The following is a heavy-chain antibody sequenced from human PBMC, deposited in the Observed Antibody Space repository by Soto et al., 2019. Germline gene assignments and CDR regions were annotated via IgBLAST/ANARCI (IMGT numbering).Heavy chain of an antibody. V-gene: IGHV1-18*01. CDR2: ISAYNGNT. Sequence: QVQLVQSGAEVKKPGASVKVSCKASGYTFTSYGISWVRQAPGQGLEWMGWISAYNGNTNYAQKFQGRVTMTTDTXTSTAYMELRSLRSDDTAVYYCARGGKYYTNGVCSFDGMDVWGQGTTVTVSS. D-gene: IGHD2-8*01. CDR1: GYTFTSYG. CDR3: ARGGKYYTNGVCSFDGMDV. J-gene: IGHJ6*02.